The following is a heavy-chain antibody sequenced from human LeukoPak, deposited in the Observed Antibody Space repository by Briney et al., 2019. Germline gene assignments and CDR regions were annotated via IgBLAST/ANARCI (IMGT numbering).Heavy chain of an antibody. Sequence: GGSLRLSCAASGFTFSSYEMNWVRQAPGKGLEWVSYISSSGSTIYYADSVKGRFTISRDNAKNSLYLQMNSLRAEDTAVYYCARGAAKKYYGHYVYSYYGMDVWGQGTTVTVSS. J-gene: IGHJ6*02. CDR3: ARGAAKKYYGHYVYSYYGMDV. D-gene: IGHD4-17*01. CDR2: ISSSGSTI. CDR1: GFTFSSYE. V-gene: IGHV3-48*03.